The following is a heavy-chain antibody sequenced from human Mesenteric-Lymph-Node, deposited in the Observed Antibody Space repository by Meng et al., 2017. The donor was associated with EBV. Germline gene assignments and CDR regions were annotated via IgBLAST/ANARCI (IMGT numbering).Heavy chain of an antibody. D-gene: IGHD3-10*01. V-gene: IGHV4-39*01. CDR2: IYYSGTT. J-gene: IGHJ4*02. Sequence: LRLQGSAPGLVRPSGTLSLICTVSSDSISSTSYHWGWIRQPPGKGLEWIGIIYYSGTTYFNPSLESRVSISVDTSKKQFSLRLTSVTAADTAVYYCARQYGSSFDYWGQGTLVTVSS. CDR1: SDSISSTSYH. CDR3: ARQYGSSFDY.